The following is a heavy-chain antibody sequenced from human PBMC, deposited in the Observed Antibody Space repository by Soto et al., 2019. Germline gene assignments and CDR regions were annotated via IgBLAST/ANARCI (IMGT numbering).Heavy chain of an antibody. CDR1: GSTFSSYA. D-gene: IGHD2-2*02. Sequence: QVQLVQSGAEVKKPGSSVKVSCKASGSTFSSYAISWVRQARGQGLEWMGGFIPTVGRAYYSQKFQGRVTITADESTSTAFMELSRLRSEDTAVYYCARVGPYCISTSCYRSSAARRRTHQNNWFDPWGQGTLVTVSS. CDR3: ARVGPYCISTSCYRSSAARRRTHQNNWFDP. V-gene: IGHV1-69*01. CDR2: FIPTVGRA. J-gene: IGHJ5*02.